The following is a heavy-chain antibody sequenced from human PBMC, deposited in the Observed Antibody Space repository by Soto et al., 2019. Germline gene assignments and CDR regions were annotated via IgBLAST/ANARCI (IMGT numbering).Heavy chain of an antibody. CDR3: AREYTAWPLAYGLDV. Sequence: VRLSCVGSGFTFSTYSINWVRQAPGKGLEWVSSISSRSDIYYADSVKGRFTISRDNAKNSVSLQMNSLRAEDTAVYYCAREYTAWPLAYGLDVWGQGTTVTVSS. CDR2: ISSRSDI. CDR1: GFTFSTYS. V-gene: IGHV3-21*01. D-gene: IGHD2-2*02. J-gene: IGHJ6*02.